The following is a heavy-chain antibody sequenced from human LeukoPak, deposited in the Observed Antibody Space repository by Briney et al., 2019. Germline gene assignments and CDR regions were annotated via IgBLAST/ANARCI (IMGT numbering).Heavy chain of an antibody. D-gene: IGHD3-3*01. Sequence: GGSLRLSCAASGFTFSSYSMNWVRQAPGKGLEWVSSXXXSSSYIYYADSVKGRFTISRDNAKNSLYLQMNSLRAEDTAVYYCARVVGVVITHYYYYYMDVWGKGTTVTVSS. J-gene: IGHJ6*03. CDR3: ARVVGVVITHYYYYYMDV. CDR2: XXXSSSYI. CDR1: GFTFSSYS. V-gene: IGHV3-21*01.